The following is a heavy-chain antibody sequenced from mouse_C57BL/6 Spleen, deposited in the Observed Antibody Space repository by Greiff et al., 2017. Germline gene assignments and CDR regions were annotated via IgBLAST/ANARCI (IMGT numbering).Heavy chain of an antibody. Sequence: QVQLQQPGAELVRPGTSVKLSCKASGYTFTSYWMHWVKQRPGQGLEWIGVIDPSDSYTNYNQKFKGKATLTVDTSSSTAYMQLSSLTSEDSAVYYCARYDGYWRWYFDVWGTGTTVTVSS. J-gene: IGHJ1*03. V-gene: IGHV1-59*01. CDR1: GYTFTSYW. CDR2: IDPSDSYT. CDR3: ARYDGYWRWYFDV. D-gene: IGHD2-3*01.